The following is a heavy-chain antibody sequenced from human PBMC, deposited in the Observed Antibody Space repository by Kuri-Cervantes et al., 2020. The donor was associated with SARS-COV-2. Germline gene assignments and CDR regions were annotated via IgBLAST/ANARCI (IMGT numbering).Heavy chain of an antibody. Sequence: GGSLRLSCAASGFTFSSYAMSWVRQAPGKGLEWVSAISGSGDSTYYADSVKGRFTISRDTSQKTLYLQMNSLRADDTALYYCAKSGLYTSNWNLFDHWGQGTLVTVSS. V-gene: IGHV3-23*01. D-gene: IGHD6-13*01. CDR2: ISGSGDST. CDR1: GFTFSSYA. J-gene: IGHJ4*02. CDR3: AKSGLYTSNWNLFDH.